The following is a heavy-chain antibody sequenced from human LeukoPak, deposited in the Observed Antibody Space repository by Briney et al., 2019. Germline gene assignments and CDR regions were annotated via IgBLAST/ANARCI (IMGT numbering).Heavy chain of an antibody. J-gene: IGHJ4*02. CDR1: GYTFTGYY. CDR3: ARDREPWFGERYFDY. CDR2: TNPNSGGT. V-gene: IGHV1-2*02. Sequence: ASVKVSCKASGYTFTGYYMHWVRQAPGQGLEWMGWTNPNSGGTNYAQKFQGRVTMTRDTSISTAYMELSRLRSDDTAVYYCARDREPWFGERYFDYWGQGTLVTVSS. D-gene: IGHD3-10*01.